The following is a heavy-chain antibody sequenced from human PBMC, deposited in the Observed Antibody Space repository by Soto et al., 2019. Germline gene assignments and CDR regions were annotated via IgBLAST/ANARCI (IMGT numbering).Heavy chain of an antibody. V-gene: IGHV3-11*01. Sequence: QVQLVESGGGLVKPGGSLRLSCAASGFTFSDFHMIWVRQAPGKGLEWISYIYSGGSTVSYADSVQGRFTISRDNAKNSRYLQLDSLRVEDTAVYYCAKRIVGTTGHAFDVWGQGTTVTISS. CDR1: GFTFSDFH. D-gene: IGHD1-26*01. J-gene: IGHJ6*02. CDR2: IYSGGSTV. CDR3: AKRIVGTTGHAFDV.